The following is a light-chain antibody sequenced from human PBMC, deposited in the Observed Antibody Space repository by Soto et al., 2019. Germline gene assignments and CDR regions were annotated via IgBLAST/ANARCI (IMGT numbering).Light chain of an antibody. CDR3: QQYNDWPLT. CDR2: GAS. J-gene: IGKJ4*01. CDR1: QSVDSK. Sequence: EIVMTQSPATLSVSPGERATLSCRASQSVDSKLAWYQQGPGQVPRLLVYGASTRATGIPARFSGSGSGTEFTLTISSLQSEDFVLYYCQQYNDWPLTFGGGTKVEIK. V-gene: IGKV3-15*01.